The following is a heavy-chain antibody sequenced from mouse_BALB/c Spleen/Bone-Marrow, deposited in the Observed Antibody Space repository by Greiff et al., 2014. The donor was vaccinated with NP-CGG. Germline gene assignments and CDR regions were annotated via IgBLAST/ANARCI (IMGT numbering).Heavy chain of an antibody. CDR1: GYAFSTYW. CDR3: ARVGFSSDY. D-gene: IGHD3-1*01. Sequence: QVQLKESGAELVRPGSSVKISCKASGYAFSTYWMNWVKQRPGQGLEWIGQIYPGDGDTNYNGKFKGKATLTADRSSSTASMQLSSLTSEDSAVYFCARVGFSSDYWGQGTTLTVSS. J-gene: IGHJ2*01. V-gene: IGHV1-80*01. CDR2: IYPGDGDT.